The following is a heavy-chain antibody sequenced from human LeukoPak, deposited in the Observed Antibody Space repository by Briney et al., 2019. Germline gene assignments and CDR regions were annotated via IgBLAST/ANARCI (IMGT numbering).Heavy chain of an antibody. Sequence: PSETLSLTCTVSGDSISSGTSYWGWIRAPPGKGLEWIDNLSYGESNYSNPSLMSRVTISVDTSNNQFSLKLSSVTAADTAVYYDATYHERFDPWGEGTLVTVSS. CDR1: GDSISSGTSY. J-gene: IGHJ5*02. V-gene: IGHV4-39*01. CDR3: ATYHERFDP. CDR2: LSYGESN. D-gene: IGHD3-16*01.